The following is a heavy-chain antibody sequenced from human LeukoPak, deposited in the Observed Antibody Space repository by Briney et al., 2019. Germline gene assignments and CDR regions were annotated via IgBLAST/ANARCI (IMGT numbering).Heavy chain of an antibody. D-gene: IGHD6-19*01. CDR2: IWYDGSNK. CDR3: ARDLAVAALDY. V-gene: IGHV3-33*01. J-gene: IGHJ4*02. Sequence: GRSLRLSCAASGFTFSSYGMHWVRQAPGKGLEWVAVIWYDGSNKYYADSVKGRFTISRDNSKNTLYLQMNSLRAEDTAVYYCARDLAVAALDYWGQGTLVTVSS. CDR1: GFTFSSYG.